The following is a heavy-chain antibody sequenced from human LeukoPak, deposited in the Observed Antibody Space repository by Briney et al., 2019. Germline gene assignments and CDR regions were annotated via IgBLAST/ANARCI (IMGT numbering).Heavy chain of an antibody. CDR1: GGSFSGYY. J-gene: IGHJ4*02. D-gene: IGHD2-15*01. V-gene: IGHV4-34*01. CDR2: INHSGST. Sequence: SETLSLTCAVYGGSFSGYYWSWIRQPPGKGLEWIGEINHSGSTNYNPSLKSRVTISVDTSKNQFSLKLSSVTAADTAVYYCARDRGYCSGGSCYRYFDYWGQGTLVTVSS. CDR3: ARDRGYCSGGSCYRYFDY.